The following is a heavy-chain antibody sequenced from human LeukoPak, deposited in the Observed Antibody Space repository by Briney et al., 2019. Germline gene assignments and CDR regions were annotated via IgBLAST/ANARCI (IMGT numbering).Heavy chain of an antibody. CDR1: GGSISSSSYY. J-gene: IGHJ4*02. D-gene: IGHD6-13*01. CDR3: ARQPSSWYWIFGYFDY. CDR2: IYYSGST. V-gene: IGHV4-39*01. Sequence: KTSETLSLTCTVSGGSISSSSYYWGWIRQPPGKGLEWIGSIYYSGSTYYNPSLKSRVTISVDTSKNQFSLKLSFVTAADTAVYYCARQPSSWYWIFGYFDYWGQGTLVTVSS.